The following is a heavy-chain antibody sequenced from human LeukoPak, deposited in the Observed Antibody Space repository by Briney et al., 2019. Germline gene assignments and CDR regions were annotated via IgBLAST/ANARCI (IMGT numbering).Heavy chain of an antibody. Sequence: SVKVSCKASGGTFSSYAISWVRQAPGQGLEWMGGIIPIFGTANYAQKFQGRVTITADGSTSTAYMELSSLRSEDTAVYYCACYYGSGSYPAINWFDPWGQGTLVTVSS. J-gene: IGHJ5*02. CDR2: IIPIFGTA. D-gene: IGHD3-10*01. V-gene: IGHV1-69*13. CDR1: GGTFSSYA. CDR3: ACYYGSGSYPAINWFDP.